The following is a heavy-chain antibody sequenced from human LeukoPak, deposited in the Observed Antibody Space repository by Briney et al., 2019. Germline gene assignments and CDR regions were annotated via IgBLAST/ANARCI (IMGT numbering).Heavy chain of an antibody. J-gene: IGHJ4*02. CDR3: AREIAATGNFDY. Sequence: ASVKVSCKASGYTFTGYYMHWVRQAPGQGLEWMGVINRSGGNTFYTQKFQGRVTMTTDMSTSTVYMELSSLRSEDTAVYYCAREIAATGNFDYWGQGTLVTVSS. CDR2: INRSGGNT. CDR1: GYTFTGYY. V-gene: IGHV1-46*01. D-gene: IGHD6-13*01.